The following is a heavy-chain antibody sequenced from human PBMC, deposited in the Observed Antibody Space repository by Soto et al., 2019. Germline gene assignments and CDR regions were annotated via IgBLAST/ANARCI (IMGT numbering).Heavy chain of an antibody. CDR2: ISYDGSNK. Sequence: GGSLRLSCAASGFTFSSYGMHWVRQAPGKGLEWVAVISYDGSNKYYADSVKGRFTISRDNSKNTLYLQMNSLRAEDTAVYYCAKALKRTYAFLGETHYYGLDVWGQGTTVTVSS. J-gene: IGHJ6*02. D-gene: IGHD3-16*01. CDR3: AKALKRTYAFLGETHYYGLDV. V-gene: IGHV3-30*18. CDR1: GFTFSSYG.